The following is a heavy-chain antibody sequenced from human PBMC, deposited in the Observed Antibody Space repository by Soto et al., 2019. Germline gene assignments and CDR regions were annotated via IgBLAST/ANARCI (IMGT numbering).Heavy chain of an antibody. V-gene: IGHV3-21*01. CDR1: GFDLGTYT. D-gene: IGHD2-8*01. CDR3: ARESGTIYYFYALDV. J-gene: IGHJ6*02. Sequence: PGGSLRLSCAASGFDLGTYTMNWVRQAPGKGLEWVSSISSSSSFIYYGDSVKGRFTVSRDNAENSLFLQMNNLKAEDTATYYCARESGTIYYFYALDVWGQGTTVTVSS. CDR2: ISSSSSFI.